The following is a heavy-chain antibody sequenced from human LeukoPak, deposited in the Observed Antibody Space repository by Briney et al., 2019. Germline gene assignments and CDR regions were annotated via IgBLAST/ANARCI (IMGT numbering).Heavy chain of an antibody. V-gene: IGHV3-7*01. J-gene: IGHJ4*02. Sequence: GGSLRLSCAASGFTFTSNYMSWVRQAPGKGLEYVANTKEDGSAKYYVDSVKGRFTISRDNAKNSLYLQMNSVRAEDTAVYYCAKGGGAASDWGQGTLVTVSS. D-gene: IGHD1-26*01. CDR3: AKGGGAASD. CDR2: TKEDGSAK. CDR1: GFTFTSNY.